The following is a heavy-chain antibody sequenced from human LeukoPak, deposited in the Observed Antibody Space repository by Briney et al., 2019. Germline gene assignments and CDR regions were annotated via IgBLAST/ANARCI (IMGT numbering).Heavy chain of an antibody. CDR2: IKEDGSES. V-gene: IGHV3-7*01. Sequence: GGSLRLSCAASGFTFXXXXMNWVRQAPGXXLXXXXXIKEDGSESHYVDSVKGRFTISRDNAKNSLYLQMNSLRAEDTAVYFCAKAGLLWFGESWMDVWGQGTTVTVSS. CDR1: GFTFXXXX. CDR3: AKAGLLWFGESWMDV. D-gene: IGHD3-10*01. J-gene: IGHJ6*02.